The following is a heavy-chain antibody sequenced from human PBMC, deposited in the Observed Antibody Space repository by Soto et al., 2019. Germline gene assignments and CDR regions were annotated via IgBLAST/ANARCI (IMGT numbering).Heavy chain of an antibody. CDR1: GYTFTSYA. Sequence: ASVKVSCKASGYTFTSYAIHWVRQAPGQRLEWMGWINAGNGNTKYSQKFQGRVTITRDTSASTAYMELSSLRSEDTAVYYCARHESSGWYYFDYWGQGTLVTVSS. CDR2: INAGNGNT. J-gene: IGHJ4*02. CDR3: ARHESSGWYYFDY. D-gene: IGHD6-19*01. V-gene: IGHV1-3*01.